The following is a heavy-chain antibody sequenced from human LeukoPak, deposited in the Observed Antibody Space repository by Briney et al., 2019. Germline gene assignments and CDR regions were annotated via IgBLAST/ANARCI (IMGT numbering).Heavy chain of an antibody. CDR1: GYSFTSYW. J-gene: IGHJ5*02. D-gene: IGHD4-17*01. V-gene: IGHV5-51*01. CDR3: ARQATTVTTSRWFDP. Sequence: GESLKISCKGSGYSFTSYWIGWVRQMPGKGLEWMGIVYPGDSDTRYSPSFQGRVTISADKSISTAYLQWSSLKASDTAMYYCARQATTVTTSRWFDPWGQGTLVTVSS. CDR2: VYPGDSDT.